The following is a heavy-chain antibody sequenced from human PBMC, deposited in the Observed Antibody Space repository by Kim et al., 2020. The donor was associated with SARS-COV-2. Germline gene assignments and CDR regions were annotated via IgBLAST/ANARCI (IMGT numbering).Heavy chain of an antibody. D-gene: IGHD5-18*01. CDR3: ARLDTAMVDAFYI. Sequence: SETLSLTYAVSGGSISSSSYYWGWIRQPPGKGLEWIGSIYYSGSTYYNPSLKSRVTISVDTSKNQFSLKLSSVTAADTSVYYCARLDTAMVDAFYIWGQGTRVTGSS. CDR2: IYYSGST. V-gene: IGHV4-39*01. J-gene: IGHJ3*02. CDR1: GGSISSSSYY.